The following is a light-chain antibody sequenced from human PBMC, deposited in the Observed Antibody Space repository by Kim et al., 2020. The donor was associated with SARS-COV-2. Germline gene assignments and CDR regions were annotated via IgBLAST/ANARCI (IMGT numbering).Light chain of an antibody. J-gene: IGKJ1*01. CDR2: TES. CDR1: QDSSRD. Sequence: ASVGDRVTNHGRASQDSSRDLNWYQQKPGKAPKLLIYTESSLQSGVPSRFTGSGSETDFTLTISSLQPEDFATYYCQQTYSASRTFGQGTKVDIK. V-gene: IGKV1-39*01. CDR3: QQTYSASRT.